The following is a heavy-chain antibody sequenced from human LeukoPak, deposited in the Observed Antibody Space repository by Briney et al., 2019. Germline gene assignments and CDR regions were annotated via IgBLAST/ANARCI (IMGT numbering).Heavy chain of an antibody. Sequence: PSETLSPTCAVYGGSFSGYYWSWIRQPPGKGLEWIGEINHSGSTNYNPSLKSRVTISVDTSTNQFSLKLSSVTAADTAVYYCARVVHSSGWYFDYWGQGTLVTVSS. J-gene: IGHJ4*02. CDR3: ARVVHSSGWYFDY. CDR2: INHSGST. V-gene: IGHV4-34*01. CDR1: GGSFSGYY. D-gene: IGHD6-19*01.